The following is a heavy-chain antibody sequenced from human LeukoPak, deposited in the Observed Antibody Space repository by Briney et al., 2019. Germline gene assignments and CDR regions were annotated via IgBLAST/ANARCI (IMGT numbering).Heavy chain of an antibody. J-gene: IGHJ5*02. V-gene: IGHV1-2*06. CDR3: GRGIQSFDP. CDR2: INPKNGDT. Sequence: ASVKVSCKASGGTLSSYAISWVRQGPGQGLEWMGRINPKNGDTNYAQKFQDRVTMTRDTSMSAAYMEISRLTYDDTAVYYCGRGIQSFDPWGQGTLVTVSS. CDR1: GGTLSSYA.